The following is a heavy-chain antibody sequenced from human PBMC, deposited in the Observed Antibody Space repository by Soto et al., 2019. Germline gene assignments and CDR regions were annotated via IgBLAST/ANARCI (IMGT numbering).Heavy chain of an antibody. J-gene: IGHJ3*02. Sequence: GASVKVSCKASGYTFTGYYMHWVRQAPGQGLEWMGWINPNSGGTNYAQKFQGWVTMTRDTSISTAYMELSRLRSDDTAVYYCARDTEPHAPFEYSSSSGAFDIWGQGTMVTVSS. CDR1: GYTFTGYY. V-gene: IGHV1-2*04. CDR2: INPNSGGT. CDR3: ARDTEPHAPFEYSSSSGAFDI. D-gene: IGHD6-6*01.